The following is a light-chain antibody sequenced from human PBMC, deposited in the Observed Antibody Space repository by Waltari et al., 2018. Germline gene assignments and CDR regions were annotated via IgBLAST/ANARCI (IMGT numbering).Light chain of an antibody. CDR1: SSNIGINY. CDR2: KNN. J-gene: IGLJ7*01. CDR3: VTWDDSLSGAV. V-gene: IGLV1-47*01. Sequence: QSVLTQPPSASGTPGQRVTISCSGSSSNIGINYVYWYQQLPGTAPNLLIYKNNQRPSGVPDRFSGSKSGTSASLAISGLRSEDEADYYCVTWDDSLSGAVFGGGTQLTVL.